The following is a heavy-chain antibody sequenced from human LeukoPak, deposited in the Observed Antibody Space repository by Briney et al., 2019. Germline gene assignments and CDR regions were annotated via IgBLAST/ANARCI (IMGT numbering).Heavy chain of an antibody. D-gene: IGHD3-22*01. CDR3: AGLVGRYSSGLYYYYFDY. CDR2: MYLSGTT. CDR1: GDSINSLDL. J-gene: IGHJ4*02. V-gene: IGHV4-4*02. Sequence: SGTLSLTCTVSGDSINSLDLWSWVRQPPGKGLEWIGEMYLSGTTHSNPSVKSRVTTSIDKSKNQFFLNLSSVTAADTAVYYCAGLVGRYSSGLYYYYFDYWGQGTLVTVSS.